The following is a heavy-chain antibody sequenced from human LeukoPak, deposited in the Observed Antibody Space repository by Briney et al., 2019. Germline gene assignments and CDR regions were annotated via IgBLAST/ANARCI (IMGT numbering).Heavy chain of an antibody. J-gene: IGHJ6*03. Sequence: GGSLRLSYAASGFTFSDYYMSWIRQAPGKGLEWVSYISSSGSTIYYADSVKGRFTISRDNAKNSLYLQMNSLRAEDTAVYYCARDELVSGSYFDDYYMDVWGKGTTVTVSS. V-gene: IGHV3-11*04. CDR3: ARDELVSGSYFDDYYMDV. CDR1: GFTFSDYY. CDR2: ISSSGSTI. D-gene: IGHD1-26*01.